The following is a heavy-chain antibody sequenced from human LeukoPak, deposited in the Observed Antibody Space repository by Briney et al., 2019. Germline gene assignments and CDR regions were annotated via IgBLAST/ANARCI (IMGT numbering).Heavy chain of an antibody. CDR1: GYTFTSYD. Sequence: ASVKVSCKASGYTFTSYDINWVRQATGQGLEWMGWMNPNSGNTGYAQKFQGRVTMTRNTSISTAYMELSSLRSEDTAVYHCARRDPIDKTTIDYWGQGTLVTVSS. J-gene: IGHJ4*02. CDR2: MNPNSGNT. CDR3: ARRDPIDKTTIDY. D-gene: IGHD1/OR15-1a*01. V-gene: IGHV1-8*01.